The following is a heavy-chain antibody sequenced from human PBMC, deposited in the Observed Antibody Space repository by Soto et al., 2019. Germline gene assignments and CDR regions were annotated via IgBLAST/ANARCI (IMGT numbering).Heavy chain of an antibody. J-gene: IGHJ6*02. CDR3: AHVFVVVANYGMDV. V-gene: IGHV2-5*02. CDR1: GFSLSTSGVG. Sequence: QITLKESGPTLVKPTQTLTLTCTFSGFSLSTSGVGVGWIRQPPGKALEWLALIYWDDDKRYSPSLTSRLTIPKATSKIQVVLTTTNMDPVDTATYYCAHVFVVVANYGMDVWGQGTTVTVSS. D-gene: IGHD2-21*01. CDR2: IYWDDDK.